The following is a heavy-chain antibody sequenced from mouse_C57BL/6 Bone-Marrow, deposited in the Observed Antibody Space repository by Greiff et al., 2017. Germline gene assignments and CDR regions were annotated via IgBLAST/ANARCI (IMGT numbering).Heavy chain of an antibody. J-gene: IGHJ4*01. CDR1: GYTFTSYW. D-gene: IGHD1-1*01. CDR3: ARESPITTVPHYYAMDD. CDR2: IHPNSGST. V-gene: IGHV1-64*01. Sequence: QVQLQQPGAELVKPGASVKLSCKASGYTFTSYWMHWVKQRPGQGLEWIGMIHPNSGSTNYNEKFKSKATLTVDKSSSTAYMQPSSLTSEDSSVYYCARESPITTVPHYYAMDDWGQGTSVTVSS.